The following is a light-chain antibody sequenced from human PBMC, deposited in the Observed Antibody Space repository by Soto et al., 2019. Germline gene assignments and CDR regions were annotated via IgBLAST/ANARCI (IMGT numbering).Light chain of an antibody. J-gene: IGKJ3*01. CDR2: LGS. Sequence: DIVMTQSPLSLPVTPGEPASISCRSSQSLLQSNGYNYLDWYLQKPGQSPQLLVYLGSNRASGVPNRFSDSGSGTDFTLKISRVEAEDVGIYYCLQVLETPQTVGPGTKVDIK. CDR3: LQVLETPQT. V-gene: IGKV2-28*01. CDR1: QSLLQSNGYNY.